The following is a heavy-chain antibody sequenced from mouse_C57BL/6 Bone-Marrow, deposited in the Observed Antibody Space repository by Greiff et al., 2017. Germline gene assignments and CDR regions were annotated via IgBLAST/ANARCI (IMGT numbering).Heavy chain of an antibody. CDR3: TREPHYYGRSPWAMDY. CDR2: IDPETGGT. CDR1: GYTFTDYE. D-gene: IGHD1-1*01. V-gene: IGHV1-15*01. Sequence: VQLMEPGAELVRPGASVKLSCKASGYTFTDYEMHWVKQTPVHGLEWIGAIDPETGGTAYNQKFKGKAILTVDKSSSTAYMELRSLTSEDSAVYYCTREPHYYGRSPWAMDYWGQGTSVTVSS. J-gene: IGHJ4*01.